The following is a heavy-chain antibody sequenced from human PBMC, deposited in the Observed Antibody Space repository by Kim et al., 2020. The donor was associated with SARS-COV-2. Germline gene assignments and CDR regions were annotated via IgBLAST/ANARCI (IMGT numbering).Heavy chain of an antibody. CDR3: ARSGVMDV. CDR2: IDTKTGNP. CDR1: GYTFTDYT. Sequence: ASVKVSCKASGYTFTDYTMNWVRQAPGQGLEWMGWIDTKTGNPTYGQGFTGRLVFSLDIAVGTAYLQISSLKTEDTAVFYCARSGVMDVWGLGTTVTVSS. V-gene: IGHV7-4-1*02. D-gene: IGHD3-10*01. J-gene: IGHJ6*02.